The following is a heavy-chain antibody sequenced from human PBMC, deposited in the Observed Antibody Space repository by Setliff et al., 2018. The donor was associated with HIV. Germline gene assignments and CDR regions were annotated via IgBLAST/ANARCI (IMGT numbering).Heavy chain of an antibody. V-gene: IGHV3-7*03. Sequence: PGGSLRLSCKASGFTFTNAWMSWVRQAPGKGLEWVANIKQDGSEKYYVDSVKGRFTISRDNAKNSLYLQMNSLRAEDTAVYYCARESGYTGGWGYGATYNYYMDVWGKGTTVTVS. D-gene: IGHD6-19*01. CDR2: IKQDGSEK. CDR1: GFTFTNAW. J-gene: IGHJ6*03. CDR3: ARESGYTGGWGYGATYNYYMDV.